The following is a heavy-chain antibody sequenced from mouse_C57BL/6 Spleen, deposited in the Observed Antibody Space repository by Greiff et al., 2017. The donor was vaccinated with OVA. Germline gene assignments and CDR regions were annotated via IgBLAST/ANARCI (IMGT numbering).Heavy chain of an antibody. V-gene: IGHV1-69*01. D-gene: IGHD4-1*01. Sequence: VQLQQSGAELVMPGASVKLSCKASGYTFTSYWMHWVKQRPGQGLEWIGEIDPSDSYTNYNQKFKGKSTLTVDKSSSTAYMQLSSLTSEDSAVYYCARLGTGPYYFDYWGQGTTLTVSS. CDR2: IDPSDSYT. J-gene: IGHJ2*01. CDR3: ARLGTGPYYFDY. CDR1: GYTFTSYW.